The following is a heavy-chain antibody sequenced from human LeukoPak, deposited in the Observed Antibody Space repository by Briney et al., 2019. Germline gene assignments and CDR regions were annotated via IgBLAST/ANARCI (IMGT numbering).Heavy chain of an antibody. Sequence: GGSLRLSCAASGFTFSSYEMNWVRQAPGKGLEWVSYISSSGSTIYYADSVKGRFTISRDNAKNSLYLQMNSLRAEDTAVYYCARDYYDILTGYYTRMDVWGKGTTVTISS. V-gene: IGHV3-48*03. D-gene: IGHD3-9*01. CDR2: ISSSGSTI. J-gene: IGHJ6*03. CDR3: ARDYYDILTGYYTRMDV. CDR1: GFTFSSYE.